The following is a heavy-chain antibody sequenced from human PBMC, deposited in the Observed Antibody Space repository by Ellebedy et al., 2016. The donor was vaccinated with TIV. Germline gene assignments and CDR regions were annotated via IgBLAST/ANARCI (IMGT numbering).Heavy chain of an antibody. CDR2: IYYSGST. CDR1: GGPISSSSYY. CDR3: ARVTPYDFWSGYYLFQPVGFPHERYGMDV. Sequence: SETLSLXXTVSGGPISSSSYYWGWIRQPPGKGLEWIGSIYYSGSTYYNPSLKSRVTISVDTSKNQFSLKLSSVTAADTAVYYCARVTPYDFWSGYYLFQPVGFPHERYGMDVWGQGTTVTVSS. J-gene: IGHJ6*02. V-gene: IGHV4-39*07. D-gene: IGHD3-3*01.